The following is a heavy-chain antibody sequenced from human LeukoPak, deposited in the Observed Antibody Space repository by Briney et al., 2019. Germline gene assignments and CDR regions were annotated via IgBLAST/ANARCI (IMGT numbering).Heavy chain of an antibody. Sequence: GASVKVSCKASGYTFTSYGISWVRQAPGQGLEWMGWISAYNGNTNYAQKLQGRVTMTTDTSTSTAYMELRSLRSDDTAVYYCARDPYYYASSGYCDLWGQGTLVTVSS. CDR2: ISAYNGNT. V-gene: IGHV1-18*01. J-gene: IGHJ4*02. CDR1: GYTFTSYG. D-gene: IGHD3-22*01. CDR3: ARDPYYYASSGYCDL.